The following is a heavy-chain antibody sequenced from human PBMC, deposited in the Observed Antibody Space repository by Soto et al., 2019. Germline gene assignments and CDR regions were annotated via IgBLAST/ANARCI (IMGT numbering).Heavy chain of an antibody. CDR3: ARGIIGGDAFDI. CDR1: GYAFTSYG. D-gene: IGHD3-10*01. CDR2: ISAYNGST. J-gene: IGHJ3*02. V-gene: IGHV1-18*01. Sequence: ASVKVSCKASGYAFTSYGISWVRQAPGQGLEWMGWISAYNGSTNYAQKLQGRVTMTTDTSTSTAYMELRSLRSDDTAVYYCARGIIGGDAFDIWGQGTMVTVSS.